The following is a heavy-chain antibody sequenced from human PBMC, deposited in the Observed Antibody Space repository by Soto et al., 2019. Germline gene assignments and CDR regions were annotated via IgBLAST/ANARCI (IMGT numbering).Heavy chain of an antibody. V-gene: IGHV1-69*13. D-gene: IGHD1-26*01. CDR2: IIPIFGTA. CDR3: ARANSGSYYYYYYGMDV. Sequence: GASVKVSCKASGGTFSSYAISWVRQAPGQGLEWMGGIIPIFGTANYAQKFQGRVTITADESTSTAYMELSSLRSEDTAVYYCARANSGSYYYYYYGMDVWGQGTTVTVSS. J-gene: IGHJ6*02. CDR1: GGTFSSYA.